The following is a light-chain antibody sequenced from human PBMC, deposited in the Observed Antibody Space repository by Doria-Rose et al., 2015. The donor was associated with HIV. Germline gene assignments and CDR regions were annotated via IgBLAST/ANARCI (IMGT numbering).Light chain of an antibody. CDR2: KAS. CDR3: QQYHSFST. CDR1: QSISSA. V-gene: IGKV1-5*03. Sequence: CRASQSISSALAWYQQKPGKAPNLLIYKASSLESGVPSRFSGSGSGTEFTLTISSLQPDDFATYYCQQYHSFSTFGPGTKLAI. J-gene: IGKJ2*01.